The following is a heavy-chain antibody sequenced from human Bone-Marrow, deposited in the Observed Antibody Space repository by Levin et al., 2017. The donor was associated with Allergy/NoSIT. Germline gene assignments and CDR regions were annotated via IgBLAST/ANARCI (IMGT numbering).Heavy chain of an antibody. Sequence: GGSLRLSCAASGFSFSSYAMLWARQVSGKGLEWVALISYDGRYQYYPDSVKGRFTISRDNSKNTLYLQMHSLRTVDTGVYYCAKDGAVIAPKKTFFIDDWGQGTLVTVSS. V-gene: IGHV3-30*18. CDR1: GFSFSSYA. CDR3: AKDGAVIAPKKTFFIDD. J-gene: IGHJ4*02. CDR2: ISYDGRYQ. D-gene: IGHD2-21*01.